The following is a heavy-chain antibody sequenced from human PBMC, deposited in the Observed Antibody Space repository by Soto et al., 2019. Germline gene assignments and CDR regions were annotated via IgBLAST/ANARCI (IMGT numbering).Heavy chain of an antibody. V-gene: IGHV4-31*03. CDR1: GGSISSGTYY. Sequence: QVQLQESGPGLVKPSQTLSLTCTVSGGSISSGTYYWTWVRQRPGEGLEWIGFISHSGRTYYNPSLNSRAAISVDTSENQFSLRLSSVTAADTAVYFCARDSDYCTGGSCYGNFYFWDQGTLVTVSS. J-gene: IGHJ4*02. D-gene: IGHD2-15*01. CDR2: ISHSGRT. CDR3: ARDSDYCTGGSCYGNFYF.